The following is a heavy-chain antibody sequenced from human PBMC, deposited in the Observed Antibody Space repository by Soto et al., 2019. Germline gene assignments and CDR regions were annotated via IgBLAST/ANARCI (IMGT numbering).Heavy chain of an antibody. CDR3: ARTPPFGSWYYYYGMDV. CDR1: GYTFTSYG. D-gene: IGHD6-13*01. J-gene: IGHJ6*02. V-gene: IGHV1-18*01. Sequence: GASVKVSCKASGYTFTSYGIGWVRQAPGQGLEWMGWINAYNGNTNYAQNLQGRVTLTTDTSTSTAYMELRSLRSNDTAVYYCARTPPFGSWYYYYGMDVWGQGTTVTVS. CDR2: INAYNGNT.